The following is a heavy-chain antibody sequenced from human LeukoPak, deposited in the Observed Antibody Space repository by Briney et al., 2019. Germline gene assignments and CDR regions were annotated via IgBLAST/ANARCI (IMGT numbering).Heavy chain of an antibody. CDR3: ARDQIGSW. V-gene: IGHV3-11*06. CDR2: ISGSSSHI. Sequence: GGALRLSCEASGFTFSDYYLSWIRQAPGKGLEWISYISGSSSHINYADSVKGRFTISRDNAKKSVYLQMDSLRAEDTAVYYCARDQIGSWWGQGTLVIVSS. J-gene: IGHJ4*02. D-gene: IGHD6-13*01. CDR1: GFTFSDYY.